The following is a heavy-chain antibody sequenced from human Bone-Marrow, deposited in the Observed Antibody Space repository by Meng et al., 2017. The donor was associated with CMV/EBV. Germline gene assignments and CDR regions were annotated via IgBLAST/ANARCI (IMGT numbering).Heavy chain of an antibody. CDR2: IIPIFGTA. J-gene: IGHJ4*02. Sequence: KVSCNASGDPFSCYAISWVRQAPGQGLEWMGGIIPIFGTANYAQKFQGRVTITADESTSTAYMELSSLRSEDTAVYYCARGLGGSDYWGQGTLVTVSS. CDR3: ARGLGGSDY. D-gene: IGHD3-10*01. V-gene: IGHV1-69*01. CDR1: GDPFSCYA.